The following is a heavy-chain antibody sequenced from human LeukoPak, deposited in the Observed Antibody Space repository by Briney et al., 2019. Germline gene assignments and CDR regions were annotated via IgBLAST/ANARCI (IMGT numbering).Heavy chain of an antibody. D-gene: IGHD3-9*01. CDR3: ARTYYDILTGRVHDAFDI. CDR1: GFTFSSYS. J-gene: IGHJ3*02. CDR2: ISSSSSYI. V-gene: IGHV3-21*01. Sequence: GGSLRLSCAASGFTFSSYSMNWVRQAPGKGLEWVSSISSSSSYIYYADSVKGRFTISRDNAKNSLYLQMNSLRAEDTAVYYCARTYYDILTGRVHDAFDIWGQGTMVTVSS.